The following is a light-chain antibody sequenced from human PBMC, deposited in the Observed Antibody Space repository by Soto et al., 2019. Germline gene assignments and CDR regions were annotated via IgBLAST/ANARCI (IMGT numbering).Light chain of an antibody. CDR3: QQYNNWPRT. Sequence: EMVMTQSPATLSVSPGERATLSCRASQSVSSNLAWYQQKPGQAPRLLIYGASTRATGIPARFSGSVSGTEFTLTISSLQSEDFAVYYCQQYNNWPRTFVQGTKVEIK. J-gene: IGKJ1*01. V-gene: IGKV3-15*01. CDR1: QSVSSN. CDR2: GAS.